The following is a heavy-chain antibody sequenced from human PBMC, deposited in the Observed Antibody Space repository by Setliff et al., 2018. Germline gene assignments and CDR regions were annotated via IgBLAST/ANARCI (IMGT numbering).Heavy chain of an antibody. D-gene: IGHD3-22*01. CDR2: IYPSGST. Sequence: PSETLSLTCTVSGGSISSGDYYWSWIRQPPGKGLEWIGYIYPSGSTYYNPSLKSRVSISVDTSKNRFSLKLSSVTAADTAVYYCARESRYYYDNLGTLDYWGHGTLVTVSS. CDR3: ARESRYYYDNLGTLDY. J-gene: IGHJ4*01. V-gene: IGHV4-30-4*08. CDR1: GGSISSGDYY.